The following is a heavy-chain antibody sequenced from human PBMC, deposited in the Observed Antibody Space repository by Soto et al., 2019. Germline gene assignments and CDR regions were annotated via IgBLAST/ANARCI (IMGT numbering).Heavy chain of an antibody. Sequence: QVQLQQSGPGLVKPSQTLSLTCAISGDSVSSNSAAWNWIRQSPSRGLEWLGRTYYRSKWYNDYAVSVKNRITINPDTSKNQFSLQLNSVTPEDTAVYYCARGGYCSSTSCYVSRSYYYMDVWGKGTTVTVSS. CDR1: GDSVSSNSAA. V-gene: IGHV6-1*01. D-gene: IGHD2-2*01. J-gene: IGHJ6*03. CDR3: ARGGYCSSTSCYVSRSYYYMDV. CDR2: TYYRSKWYN.